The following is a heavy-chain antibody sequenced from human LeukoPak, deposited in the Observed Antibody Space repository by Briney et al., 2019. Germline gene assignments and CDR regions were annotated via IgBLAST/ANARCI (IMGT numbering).Heavy chain of an antibody. CDR2: ISFDGNNK. CDR1: GFTFSSYA. Sequence: PGRSLRLSCAASGFTFSSYAIHWVRQAPGKGLEWVAVISFDGNNKYYADSVKGRFTISRDNSKNTLYLQMNSLRGEDTAVYYCARGRNAASGNNWFDPWGQGTLATVSS. J-gene: IGHJ5*02. CDR3: ARGRNAASGNNWFDP. D-gene: IGHD6-13*01. V-gene: IGHV3-30-3*01.